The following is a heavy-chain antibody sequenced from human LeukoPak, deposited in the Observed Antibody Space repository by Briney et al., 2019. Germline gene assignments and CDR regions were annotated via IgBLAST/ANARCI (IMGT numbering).Heavy chain of an antibody. CDR2: MNPNSGNT. D-gene: IGHD2-2*02. CDR3: ARGRLKRYCSSTSCYRGSADAFDI. J-gene: IGHJ3*02. Sequence: ASVKVSCKASGYTFTSYDINWVRQATGQGLEWMGWMNPNSGNTGYAQKFQGRVTITRNTSISTAYMELSSLRSEDTAVYYCARGRLKRYCSSTSCYRGSADAFDIWGQGTMVTVSS. CDR1: GYTFTSYD. V-gene: IGHV1-8*01.